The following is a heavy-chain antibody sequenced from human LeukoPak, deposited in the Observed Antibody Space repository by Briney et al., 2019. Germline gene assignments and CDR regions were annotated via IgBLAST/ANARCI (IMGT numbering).Heavy chain of an antibody. CDR1: GFTFSSYW. CDR3: AKTGFQWGEYFYYMDV. V-gene: IGHV3-7*01. CDR2: IKQDGSEK. Sequence: PGGSLRLSCAASGFTFSSYWMSWVRQAPGKGLEWVANIKQDGSEKYYVDSVKGRFTISRDNAKNSLYLQMNSLRAEDTAVYYCAKTGFQWGEYFYYMDVWGKGTTVTVSS. D-gene: IGHD1-14*01. J-gene: IGHJ6*03.